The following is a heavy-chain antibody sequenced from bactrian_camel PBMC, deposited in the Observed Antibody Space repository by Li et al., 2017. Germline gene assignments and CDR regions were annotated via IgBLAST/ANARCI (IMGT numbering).Heavy chain of an antibody. V-gene: IGHV3S1*01. J-gene: IGHJ4*01. CDR3: LSSLGSDEGY. Sequence: HVQLVESGGGLVQPGGSLRLSCAASGFAFSSYWMYWVRQAPGKGLEWVSTISSGGGTAYYADSLKGRFTISRDNAKNTLYLQLNSLQTEDTAMYYCLSSLGSDEGYWGQETQVTVS. CDR2: ISSGGGTA. D-gene: IGHD5*01. CDR1: GFAFSSYW.